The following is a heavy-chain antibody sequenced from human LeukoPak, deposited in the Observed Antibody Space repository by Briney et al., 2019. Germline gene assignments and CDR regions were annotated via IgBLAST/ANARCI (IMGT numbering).Heavy chain of an antibody. D-gene: IGHD3-22*01. J-gene: IGHJ6*03. V-gene: IGHV4-39*01. CDR3: ARHQGDSRGYLPHYTYYYYYMDV. CDR2: IYYSGST. CDR1: GGSIRGSSYH. Sequence: SETLSLTCTVSGGSIRGSSYHWGWIRQPPGQGLEWIGSIYYSGSTFHNPSLKSRVTVSVDTSQSQFSLKLSSVTAADTAVYYCARHQGDSRGYLPHYTYYYYYMDVWGKGTTVTVSS.